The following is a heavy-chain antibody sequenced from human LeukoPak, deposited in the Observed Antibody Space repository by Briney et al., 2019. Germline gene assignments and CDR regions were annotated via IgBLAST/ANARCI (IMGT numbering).Heavy chain of an antibody. Sequence: ASVKVSCKASGGTFSSYAISWVRQAPGQGLEWIGGIIPIFGTANYAQKFQGRVTITADESTSTAYMELSSLRSEDTAVYYCARSYYDSSGYYVFFDYWGQGTLVTVSS. J-gene: IGHJ4*02. V-gene: IGHV1-69*13. D-gene: IGHD3-22*01. CDR2: IIPIFGTA. CDR3: ARSYYDSSGYYVFFDY. CDR1: GGTFSSYA.